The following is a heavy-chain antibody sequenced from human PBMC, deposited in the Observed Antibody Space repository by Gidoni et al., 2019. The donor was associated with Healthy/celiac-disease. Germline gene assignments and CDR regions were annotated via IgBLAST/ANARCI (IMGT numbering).Heavy chain of an antibody. CDR2: ISGSGGST. D-gene: IGHD3-22*01. CDR3: AKVASDYYDSSGYYYVAWYFDL. CDR1: GFTFSSYA. J-gene: IGHJ2*01. Sequence: EVQLLESGGGLVQPGGSLILSCAASGFTFSSYALSWVRQAPGKGLEWVSAISGSGGSTYYADSVKGRFTISRDNSKNTLYLQMNSLRAEDTAVYYCAKVASDYYDSSGYYYVAWYFDLWGRGTLVTVSS. V-gene: IGHV3-23*01.